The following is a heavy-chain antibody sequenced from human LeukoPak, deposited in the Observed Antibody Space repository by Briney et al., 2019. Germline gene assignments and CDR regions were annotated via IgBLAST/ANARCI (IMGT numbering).Heavy chain of an antibody. Sequence: ASETLSLTCTVSGGSMSSYYWSWIRQPPGKGLEWIGYIYYSGSTNYNPSLKSRVTISVDTSKNQFSLKLSSVTAADTAVYYCARALVVPAAMVNRFDPWGQGTLVTVSS. D-gene: IGHD2-2*01. V-gene: IGHV4-59*01. J-gene: IGHJ5*02. CDR3: ARALVVPAAMVNRFDP. CDR1: GGSMSSYY. CDR2: IYYSGST.